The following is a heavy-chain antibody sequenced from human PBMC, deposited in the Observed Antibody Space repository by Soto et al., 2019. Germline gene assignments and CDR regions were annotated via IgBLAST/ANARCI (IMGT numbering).Heavy chain of an antibody. CDR1: GGSISSSSYY. J-gene: IGHJ3*02. V-gene: IGHV4-31*03. CDR3: ASSALAGYSSGWYAFDI. CDR2: IYYSGST. D-gene: IGHD6-19*01. Sequence: SETLSLTCTVSGGSISSSSYYWGWIRQPPGKGLEWIGYIYYSGSTYYNPSLKSRVTISVDTSKNQFSLKLSSVTAADTAVYYCASSALAGYSSGWYAFDIWGQGTMVTVSS.